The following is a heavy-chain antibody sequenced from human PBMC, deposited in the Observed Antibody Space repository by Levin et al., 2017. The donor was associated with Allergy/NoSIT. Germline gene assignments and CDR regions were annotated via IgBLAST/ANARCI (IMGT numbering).Heavy chain of an antibody. CDR3: ARDRGLYGLDV. J-gene: IGHJ6*02. CDR1: EFTFSSYG. V-gene: IGHV3-21*01. Sequence: LSLTCAASEFTFSSYGMNWVRQAPGKGLEWVSSISTSSYYIYYADSVKGRFTISRDNAKNSLYLQMNSLRADDTAVYYCARDRGLYGLDVWGQGTTVTVSS. D-gene: IGHD3-10*01. CDR2: ISTSSYYI.